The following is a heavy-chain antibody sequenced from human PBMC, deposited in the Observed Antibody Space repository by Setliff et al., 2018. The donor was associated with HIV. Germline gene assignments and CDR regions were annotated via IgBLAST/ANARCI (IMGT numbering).Heavy chain of an antibody. D-gene: IGHD3-3*01. CDR1: GDTFSSYT. J-gene: IGHJ3*01. V-gene: IGHV1-69*04. CDR2: IIPTLNVA. CDR3: ARDRGPNNSFWRGTKKTHASDL. Sequence: SVKVSCKASGDTFSSYTLSWVRQAPGQSLEWMGRIIPTLNVANDAPKFQGRVTITADKSTSTVYMELSSLTSEDTAMYYCARDRGPNNSFWRGTKKTHASDLWGQGTMVTVS.